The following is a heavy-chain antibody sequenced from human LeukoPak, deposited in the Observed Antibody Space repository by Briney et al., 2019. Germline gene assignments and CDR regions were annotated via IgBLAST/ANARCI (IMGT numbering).Heavy chain of an antibody. CDR3: ARPPTYDYFFDY. V-gene: IGHV3-30*03. Sequence: GGSLRLSCAGSGFIFTNYIMYWVRQSPGKGLEWVAVVSSDGRNKYYADSVKGRFTISRDNSKNTLFLQMNSLRADDTAVYYCARPPTYDYFFDYWGQGTLVTVSS. D-gene: IGHD2-21*02. CDR2: VSSDGRNK. J-gene: IGHJ4*02. CDR1: GFIFTNYI.